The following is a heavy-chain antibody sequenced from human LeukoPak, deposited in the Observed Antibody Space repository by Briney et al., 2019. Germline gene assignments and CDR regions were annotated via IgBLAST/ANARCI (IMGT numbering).Heavy chain of an antibody. CDR2: IYYIGTA. J-gene: IGHJ5*02. Sequence: PSETLSLTCTVSGASISSYYWSWIRQPPGQGLEWIGYIYYIGTAYYNPSLKSRVTISVATSKNQFSLTLSSVTTADTAVYYCARALFKSRYFDSPRFDPWGQGTLDTVSS. D-gene: IGHD3-9*01. V-gene: IGHV4-59*01. CDR3: ARALFKSRYFDSPRFDP. CDR1: GASISSYY.